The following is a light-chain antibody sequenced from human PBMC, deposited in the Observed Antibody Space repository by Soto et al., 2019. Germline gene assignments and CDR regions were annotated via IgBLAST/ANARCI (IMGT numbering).Light chain of an antibody. Sequence: QSVLTQPHSVSGAPGQRVTISCTGSSSNIGAGYDVHWYQQLPGTAPKLLIYGNSNRPSGVPDRFSGSKSGTSASLAITGLQAEDEADYYCQSYDSSLRGRVFGGGTKLTV. J-gene: IGLJ3*02. CDR3: QSYDSSLRGRV. CDR2: GNS. V-gene: IGLV1-40*01. CDR1: SSNIGAGYD.